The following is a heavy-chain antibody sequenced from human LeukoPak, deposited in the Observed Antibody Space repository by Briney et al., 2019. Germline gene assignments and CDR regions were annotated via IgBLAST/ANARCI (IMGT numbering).Heavy chain of an antibody. CDR2: IIPIFGTA. J-gene: IGHJ4*02. CDR1: GGTFSNYV. Sequence: ASAKVSCKASGGTFSNYVINWVRQAPGQGLEWMGGIIPIFGTANYAQKFQGRVTITADKSTSTAYMELSSLRSEDTAVYYCAMGVGAPEDLAVAADFDYWGQGTLVTVSS. V-gene: IGHV1-69*06. CDR3: AMGVGAPEDLAVAADFDY. D-gene: IGHD6-19*01.